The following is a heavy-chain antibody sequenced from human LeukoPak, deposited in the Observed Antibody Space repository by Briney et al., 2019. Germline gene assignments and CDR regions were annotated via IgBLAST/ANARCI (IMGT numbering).Heavy chain of an antibody. J-gene: IGHJ4*02. CDR2: MNPNSGNT. D-gene: IGHD2-21*02. Sequence: ASVKVSCKASGYTFTSYDINWVRQATGQGREGMGWMNPNSGNTGYAQKLQGRVTMTRNTSISTAYMELSSLRSEDTAVYYCARGPCIGGDCYSYYFDYWGQGTLVTVSS. CDR1: GYTFTSYD. V-gene: IGHV1-8*01. CDR3: ARGPCIGGDCYSYYFDY.